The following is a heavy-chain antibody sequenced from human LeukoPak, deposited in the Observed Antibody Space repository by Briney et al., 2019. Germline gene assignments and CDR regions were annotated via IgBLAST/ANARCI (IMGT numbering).Heavy chain of an antibody. Sequence: SVKVSCKASGGTFSSYAISWVLQAPGQGLEWMGRIIPIFGTANYAQKFQGRVTITTDESTSTAHMELSSLRSEDTAVYYCAAVTHPGWFDPWGQGTLVTVSS. CDR3: AAVTHPGWFDP. V-gene: IGHV1-69*05. CDR1: GGTFSSYA. CDR2: IIPIFGTA. D-gene: IGHD2-21*02. J-gene: IGHJ5*02.